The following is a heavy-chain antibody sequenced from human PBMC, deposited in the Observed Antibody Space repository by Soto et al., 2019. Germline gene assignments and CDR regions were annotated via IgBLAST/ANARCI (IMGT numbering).Heavy chain of an antibody. V-gene: IGHV5-51*01. D-gene: IGHD6-13*01. CDR3: ARSPRSSPYFDY. Sequence: PGESLRISCRCSGYTFSNFWIAWVRHLPGKGLEWMGIIYPGDHETRYSPSFHGKVIISADKSINTAYLQWSSLEASDSAFYYCARSPRSSPYFDYWGQGALVTVSS. CDR1: GYTFSNFW. J-gene: IGHJ4*02. CDR2: IYPGDHET.